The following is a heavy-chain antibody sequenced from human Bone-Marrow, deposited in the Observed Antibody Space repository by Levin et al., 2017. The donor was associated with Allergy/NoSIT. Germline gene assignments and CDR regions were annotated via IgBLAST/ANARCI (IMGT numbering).Heavy chain of an antibody. D-gene: IGHD5/OR15-5a*01. Sequence: PGGSLRLSCAASGFTFNFYGMHWIRQAPGKRLEWVALIWNDGTYENYAESVKGRFTISRDNSKNTLYLQMDSLGAEDTAVYYCARDVYIGSANYFDYWGLGTLVSVSS. V-gene: IGHV3-33*01. J-gene: IGHJ4*02. CDR1: GFTFNFYG. CDR3: ARDVYIGSANYFDY. CDR2: IWNDGTYE.